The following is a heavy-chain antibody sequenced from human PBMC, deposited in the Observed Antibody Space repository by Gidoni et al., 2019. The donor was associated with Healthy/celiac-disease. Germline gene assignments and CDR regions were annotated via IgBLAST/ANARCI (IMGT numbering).Heavy chain of an antibody. V-gene: IGHV4-34*01. CDR1: GGSFSGYY. J-gene: IGHJ6*02. Sequence: QVQLQQWGAGLLKPSETLSLTCAVYGGSFSGYYWSWIRQPPGKGLEWIGEINHSGSTNYNPSLKSRVTISVDTSKNQFSLKLSSVTAADTAVYYCATCRGGSYYYYGMDVWGQGTTVTVSS. D-gene: IGHD3-16*01. CDR3: ATCRGGSYYYYGMDV. CDR2: INHSGST.